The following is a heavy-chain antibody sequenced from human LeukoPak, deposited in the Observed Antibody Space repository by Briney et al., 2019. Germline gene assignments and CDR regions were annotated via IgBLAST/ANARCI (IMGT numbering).Heavy chain of an antibody. CDR1: GFTFSGSA. J-gene: IGHJ4*02. CDR2: IRSKANSYAT. V-gene: IGHV3-73*01. D-gene: IGHD6-19*01. CDR3: ARDITRGWTGGGYFDY. Sequence: GGSLRLSCAASGFTFSGSAMHWVRQASGKGLEWVGRIRSKANSYATAYAASVKGRFTISRDDSKNTAYLQMNSLKTEDTAVYYCARDITRGWTGGGYFDYWGQGTLVTVSS.